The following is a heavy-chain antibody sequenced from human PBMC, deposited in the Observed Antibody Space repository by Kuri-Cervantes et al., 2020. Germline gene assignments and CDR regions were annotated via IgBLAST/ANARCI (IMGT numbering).Heavy chain of an antibody. CDR3: ARLGAGYGSGSYDY. D-gene: IGHD3-10*01. Sequence: GSLRLSCTVSGGSISSYYWSWIRQPPGKGLEWIGYIYYSGSTNYNPSLKSRVTISVDTSKNQFSLKLSSVTAADTAVYYCARLGAGYGSGSYDYWGQGTLVTVSS. V-gene: IGHV4-59*13. CDR2: IYYSGST. CDR1: GGSISSYY. J-gene: IGHJ4*02.